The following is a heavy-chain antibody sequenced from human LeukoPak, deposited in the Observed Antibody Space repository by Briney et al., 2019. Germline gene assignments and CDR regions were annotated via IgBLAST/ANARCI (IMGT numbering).Heavy chain of an antibody. CDR3: ARAGIAAAGTRIGYYYGMDV. CDR2: IHYSGSA. D-gene: IGHD6-13*01. CDR1: GGSFSGYY. V-gene: IGHV4-34*01. Sequence: SETLSLTCAVYGGSFSGYYWTWIRQPPGKGLEWIGEIHYSGSATYNPSLKSRVTISVDTSKNQFSLKMNSVTAEDTAVYYCARAGIAAAGTRIGYYYGMDVWGQGTTVTVSS. J-gene: IGHJ6*02.